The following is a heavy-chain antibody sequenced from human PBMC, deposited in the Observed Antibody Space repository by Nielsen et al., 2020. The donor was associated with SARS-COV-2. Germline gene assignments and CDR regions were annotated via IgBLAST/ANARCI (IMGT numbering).Heavy chain of an antibody. CDR3: ARQADEYSSPGGDY. CDR2: INWNGGST. CDR1: GFTFDDYG. D-gene: IGHD6-6*01. V-gene: IGHV3-20*01. J-gene: IGHJ4*02. Sequence: GESLKISCAAPGFTFDDYGMSWVRQAPGKGLEWVSGINWNGGSTGYADSVKGRFTISRDNAKNSLYLQMNSLRAEDTALYHCARQADEYSSPGGDYWGQGTLVTVSS.